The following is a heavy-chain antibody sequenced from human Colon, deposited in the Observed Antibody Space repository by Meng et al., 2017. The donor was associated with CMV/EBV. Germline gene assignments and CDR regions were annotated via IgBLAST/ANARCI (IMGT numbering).Heavy chain of an antibody. CDR3: TKDRLGGASSRNFDY. D-gene: IGHD1-26*01. Sequence: GESLKISCSASGFTFKSYAMNWVRQSPGKGLEWVSTISASGGSRYYADSVKARFTITRDNSANTLSVQMNDLRADDTALYYCTKDRLGGASSRNFDYWGQGTLVTVSS. V-gene: IGHV3-23*01. J-gene: IGHJ4*02. CDR1: GFTFKSYA. CDR2: ISASGGSR.